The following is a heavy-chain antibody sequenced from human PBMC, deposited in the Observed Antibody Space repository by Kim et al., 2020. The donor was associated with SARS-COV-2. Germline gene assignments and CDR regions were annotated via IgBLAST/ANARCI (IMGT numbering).Heavy chain of an antibody. J-gene: IGHJ4*02. V-gene: IGHV6-1*01. CDR3: ARDLIGRTRIDY. D-gene: IGHD1-7*01. Sequence: DYAVSVKSRMTINPDTSKNQFSLQLNSVTPEDTAVYYCARDLIGRTRIDYWGQGTLVTVSS.